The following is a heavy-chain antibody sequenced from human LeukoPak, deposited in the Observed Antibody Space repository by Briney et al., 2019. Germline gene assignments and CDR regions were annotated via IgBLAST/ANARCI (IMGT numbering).Heavy chain of an antibody. CDR1: GLTFSSYG. CDR3: AKDYSGYDWVY. CDR2: ISYDGSNK. Sequence: GGSLRLSCAASGLTFSSYGMHWVRQAPGKGLEWVAVISYDGSNKYYADSVKGRFTISRDNSKNTLYLQMNSLRAEDTAVYYCAKDYSGYDWVYWGQGTLVTVSS. V-gene: IGHV3-30*18. J-gene: IGHJ4*02. D-gene: IGHD5-12*01.